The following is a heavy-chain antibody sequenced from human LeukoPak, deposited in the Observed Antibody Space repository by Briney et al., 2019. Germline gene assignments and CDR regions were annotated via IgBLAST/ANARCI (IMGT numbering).Heavy chain of an antibody. J-gene: IGHJ3*02. D-gene: IGHD2-2*01. V-gene: IGHV3-15*01. Sequence: PGGSLRLSCAASGFTFSNAWMSWVRQAPGKGLEWVGRIKSKTDGGTTDYAAPVKGRFTISRDDSKNTLYLQMNSLKTEDTAVYYCTTTTDIVVVPAADDAFDIWGQGTMVTVSS. CDR1: GFTFSNAW. CDR2: IKSKTDGGTT. CDR3: TTTTDIVVVPAADDAFDI.